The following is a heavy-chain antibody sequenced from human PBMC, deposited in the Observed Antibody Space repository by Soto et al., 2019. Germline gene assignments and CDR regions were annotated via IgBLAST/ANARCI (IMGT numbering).Heavy chain of an antibody. CDR1: GFTFDDYG. V-gene: IGHV3-9*01. J-gene: IGHJ3*02. D-gene: IGHD2-8*01. Sequence: EVQLVESGGGLVEPGRSLTLSCVASGFTFDDYGMHWVRQPPGKGLEWVSGITWNSGSIGYADSVKGRFTISRDNAKNSLNLQMNSLRTEDTALYYRIKVVQGLVLASTAELGDAFDMWGQGTMVTVSS. CDR2: ITWNSGSI. CDR3: IKVVQGLVLASTAELGDAFDM.